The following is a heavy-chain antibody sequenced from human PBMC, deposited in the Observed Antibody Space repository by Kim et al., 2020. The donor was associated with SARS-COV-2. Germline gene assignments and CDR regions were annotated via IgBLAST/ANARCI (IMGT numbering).Heavy chain of an antibody. Sequence: GGSLRLSCAASGFIVSSNYMSWVRQAPGKGLDWVSVIYTSGMTDYADSVKGRFTISRHDSEKTVSLQLNSLRTEDTAVYYCARIYGDYHLYAMDVWGQGTTVTVSS. CDR1: GFIVSSNY. CDR3: ARIYGDYHLYAMDV. D-gene: IGHD4-17*01. V-gene: IGHV3-53*04. J-gene: IGHJ6*02. CDR2: IYTSGMT.